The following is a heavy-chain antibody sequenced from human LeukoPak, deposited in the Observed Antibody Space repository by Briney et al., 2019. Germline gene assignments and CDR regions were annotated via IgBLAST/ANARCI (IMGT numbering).Heavy chain of an antibody. D-gene: IGHD6-19*01. CDR2: ISSSGDTT. V-gene: IGHV3-23*01. Sequence: PGGSLRLSCEASGFTFSTQGMSWARQAPGKGLEWISTISSSGDTTHYVDSVRGRFTISRDNSKNTLYLQVNSLRAEDTAVYYCAKETGIAVAGLSTYWGQGTLVTVSS. J-gene: IGHJ4*02. CDR3: AKETGIAVAGLSTY. CDR1: GFTFSTQG.